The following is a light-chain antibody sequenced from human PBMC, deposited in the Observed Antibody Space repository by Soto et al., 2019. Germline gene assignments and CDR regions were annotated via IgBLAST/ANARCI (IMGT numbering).Light chain of an antibody. Sequence: EIVLTQSPGTLSLSPGERATLSCRASQSISSGYLTGYQQKPGQAPRLLIYAASSRATGIPDRFTGSGSGTECALPTTRLEPEDVAVYYCQQHGRSFRYPFGQGPKLELK. V-gene: IGKV3-20*01. J-gene: IGKJ2*01. CDR2: AAS. CDR1: QSISSGY. CDR3: QQHGRSFRYP.